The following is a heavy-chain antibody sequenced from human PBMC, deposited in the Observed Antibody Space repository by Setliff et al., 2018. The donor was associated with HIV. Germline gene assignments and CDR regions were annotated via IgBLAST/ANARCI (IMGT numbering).Heavy chain of an antibody. CDR3: ARKGWNAYEAFDY. CDR1: GGSFSDNS. D-gene: IGHD5-12*01. Sequence: SETLSLTCGVFGGSFSDNSWNWIRQPPGKGLEWIGEINHSGGTNYNPSLKSRVTIAVDTPKNQFSLNLTSVTAADTAVYYCARKGWNAYEAFDYWGQGTLVTVSS. J-gene: IGHJ4*02. CDR2: INHSGGT. V-gene: IGHV4-34*01.